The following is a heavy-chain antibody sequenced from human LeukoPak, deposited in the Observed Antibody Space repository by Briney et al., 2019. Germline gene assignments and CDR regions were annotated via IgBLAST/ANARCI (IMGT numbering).Heavy chain of an antibody. CDR3: ARAEYYYDSSGYYYLIDY. CDR2: IYYSGST. Sequence: SETLSLTCTVSGGSISSYYWSWIRQPRGKGLEWIGYIYYSGSTNYNPSLKSRVTISVDTSKNQFSLKLSSVTAADTAVYYCARAEYYYDSSGYYYLIDYWGQGTLVTVSS. V-gene: IGHV4-59*01. D-gene: IGHD3-22*01. J-gene: IGHJ4*02. CDR1: GGSISSYY.